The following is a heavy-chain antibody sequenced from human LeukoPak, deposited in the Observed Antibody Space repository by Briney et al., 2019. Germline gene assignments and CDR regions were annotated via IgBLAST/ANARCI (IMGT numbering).Heavy chain of an antibody. D-gene: IGHD3-9*01. V-gene: IGHV3-23*01. CDR3: AKENKDYDILTGYYRRWFDP. J-gene: IGHJ5*02. CDR1: GFTFSSYA. Sequence: GGSRRLSCAASGFTFSSYAMSWVRQAPGKGLEWVSAISGSGGSTYYADSVKGRFTISRDNSKNTLYLQMNSLRAEDTAVYYCAKENKDYDILTGYYRRWFDPWGQGTLVTVSS. CDR2: ISGSGGST.